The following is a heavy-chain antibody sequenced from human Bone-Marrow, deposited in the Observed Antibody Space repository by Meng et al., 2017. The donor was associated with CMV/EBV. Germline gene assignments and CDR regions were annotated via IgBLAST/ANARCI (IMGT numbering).Heavy chain of an antibody. V-gene: IGHV4-61*08. CDR1: GCSVNSAAYY. D-gene: IGHD2-15*01. J-gene: IGHJ4*02. CDR2: VYVSGST. CDR3: ARDSRLCSGGSCYRKEFDY. Sequence: ESLKISCSVSGCSVNSAAYYWNWIRQSPGKALEWIAYVYVSGSTNYNPSLKSRVTISVDTSKNQFSLKLSSVTAADTAVYYCARDSRLCSGGSCYRKEFDYWGQGTLVTVSS.